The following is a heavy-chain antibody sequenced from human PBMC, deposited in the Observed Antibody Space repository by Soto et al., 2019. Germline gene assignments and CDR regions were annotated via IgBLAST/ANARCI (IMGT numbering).Heavy chain of an antibody. D-gene: IGHD2-15*01. CDR2: IRSKANSYAT. Sequence: EVQLVESGGGLVQPGGSLKLSCAASGFTFSGSAMHWVRQASGQGLEWVGRIRSKANSYATAYAASVKGRLTISRDDSKTTAYLHMNSLRAEDTAVYYCTSGLVYCSGGSCYSDCYYYGMDVWGQGTTVTVSS. J-gene: IGHJ6*02. CDR3: TSGLVYCSGGSCYSDCYYYGMDV. V-gene: IGHV3-73*02. CDR1: GFTFSGSA.